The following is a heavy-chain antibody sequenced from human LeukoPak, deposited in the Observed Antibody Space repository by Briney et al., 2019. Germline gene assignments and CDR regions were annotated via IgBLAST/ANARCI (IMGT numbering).Heavy chain of an antibody. J-gene: IGHJ6*02. D-gene: IGHD6-13*01. V-gene: IGHV4-59*01. CDR2: IYYSGST. Sequence: SSETLSLTCTVSGGSISSYYWSWIRQPPGKGLEWIGYIYYSGSTNYNPSLKSRVTISVDTSKNQFSLKLSSVTAADTAVYYRARDAGSSSVWDVWGQGTTVTVSS. CDR3: ARDAGSSSVWDV. CDR1: GGSISSYY.